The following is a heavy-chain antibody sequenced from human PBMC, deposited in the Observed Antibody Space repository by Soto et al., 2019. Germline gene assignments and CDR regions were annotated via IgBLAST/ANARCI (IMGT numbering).Heavy chain of an antibody. CDR2: INHSGST. CDR1: GGSFSGYY. Sequence: LSLTCAVYGGSFSGYYWSWIRQPPGKGLEWIGEINHSGSTNYNPSLKSRVTISVDTSKNQFSLKLSSVTAADTAVYYCGRVVEGATRHTDFDSWGQGTLVTVS. D-gene: IGHD2-21*01. J-gene: IGHJ5*01. CDR3: GRVVEGATRHTDFDS. V-gene: IGHV4-34*01.